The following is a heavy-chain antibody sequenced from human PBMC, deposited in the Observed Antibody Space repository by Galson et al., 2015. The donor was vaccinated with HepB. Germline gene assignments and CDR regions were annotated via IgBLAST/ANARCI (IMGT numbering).Heavy chain of an antibody. D-gene: IGHD6-19*01. CDR3: AKGGLPRSSGWYGTYFIDS. CDR1: GFTFSNYG. CDR2: IWYDGNKK. Sequence: SLRLSCAASGFTFSNYGTHWVRQAPGKGLEWAAVIWYDGNKKYYADSVKGRFTVSRDNSKNTLYLNMNNLRAEDTALYYCAKGGLPRSSGWYGTYFIDSWGQGTLVTVSS. V-gene: IGHV3-33*06. J-gene: IGHJ4*02.